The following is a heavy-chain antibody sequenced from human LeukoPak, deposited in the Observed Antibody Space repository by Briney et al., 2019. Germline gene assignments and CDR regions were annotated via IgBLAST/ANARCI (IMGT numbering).Heavy chain of an antibody. CDR2: ISSSSSYI. J-gene: IGHJ3*02. CDR3: ARDPAYCGGDCYSVYLDAFDI. Sequence: KTGGSLRLSCAASGFTFSSYNMNWVRQAPGKGLEWVSSISSSSSYIYYADSVRGRFTISRDNAKNSLYLQINSLRAEDTAVYYCARDPAYCGGDCYSVYLDAFDIWGQGTRVTVSS. CDR1: GFTFSSYN. D-gene: IGHD2-21*02. V-gene: IGHV3-21*01.